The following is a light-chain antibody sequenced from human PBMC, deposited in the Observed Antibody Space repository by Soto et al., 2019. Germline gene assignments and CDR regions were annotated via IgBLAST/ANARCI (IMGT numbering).Light chain of an antibody. CDR2: EVS. CDR3: SSYTSTSSYV. Sequence: QSALTQPASVSGSPGQSITISCTGTSSDVGGYNYVSWYQQRPGKAPKLMIYEVSNRPSGISNRFSGSKSGNTASLTISGLQADDEADYYCSSYTSTSSYVFGTGTKVTVL. J-gene: IGLJ1*01. CDR1: SSDVGGYNY. V-gene: IGLV2-14*01.